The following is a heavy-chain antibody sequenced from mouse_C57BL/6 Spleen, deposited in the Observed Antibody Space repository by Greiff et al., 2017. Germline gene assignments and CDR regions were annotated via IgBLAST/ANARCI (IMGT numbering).Heavy chain of an antibody. D-gene: IGHD2-5*01. Sequence: EVQLQESGGDLVKPGGSLKLSCAASGFTFSSYGMSWVRQTPDKRLEWVATISSGGSYTYYPDSVKGRFTISRDNAKNTLYLQMSSLKSEDTAMYYCARHTYYSNYDAMDYWGQGTSVTVSS. CDR3: ARHTYYSNYDAMDY. V-gene: IGHV5-6*01. CDR1: GFTFSSYG. J-gene: IGHJ4*01. CDR2: ISSGGSYT.